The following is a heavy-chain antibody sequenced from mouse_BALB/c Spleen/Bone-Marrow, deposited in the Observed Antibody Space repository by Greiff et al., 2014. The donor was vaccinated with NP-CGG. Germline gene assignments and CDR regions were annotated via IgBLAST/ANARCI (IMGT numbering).Heavy chain of an antibody. CDR1: GYTFTYYT. CDR3: VRENYDYDGDAMDY. D-gene: IGHD2-4*01. J-gene: IGHJ4*01. V-gene: IGHV1-4*02. CDR2: INPSSGYT. Sequence: VQLQQSAAELARPGASVKMSCKTSGYTFTYYTMHWVKQRPGQGLEWIGYINPSSGYTDYNQKFKDKTTLTTDKSSSTAYLQLSSLTSVDSAVYYCVRENYDYDGDAMDYWGQGTSVTVSS.